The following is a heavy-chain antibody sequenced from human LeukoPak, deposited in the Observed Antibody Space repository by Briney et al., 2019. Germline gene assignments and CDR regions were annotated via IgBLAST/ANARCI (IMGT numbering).Heavy chain of an antibody. D-gene: IGHD3-16*01. CDR1: GGSISSYY. Sequence: EPSETLSLXCTVSGGSISSYYWSWIRQPPGKGLEWIGYIYYSGSTNYNPSLKSRVTISVDTSKNQFSLKLSSVTAADTAVYYCARSFGQGYFDYWGQGTLVTVSS. CDR2: IYYSGST. J-gene: IGHJ4*02. CDR3: ARSFGQGYFDY. V-gene: IGHV4-59*01.